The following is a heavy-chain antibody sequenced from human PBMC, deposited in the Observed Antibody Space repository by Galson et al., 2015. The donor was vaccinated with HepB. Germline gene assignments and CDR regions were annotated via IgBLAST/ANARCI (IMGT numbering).Heavy chain of an antibody. Sequence: SLRLSCAASGFTFSSYGMHWVRQAPGKGLEWVAVIWYDGSNKYYADSVKGRFTISRDNSKNTLYLQMNSLRAEDTAVYYCARESAPNWNYLWRSSRGAFDIWGQGTMVTVSS. V-gene: IGHV3-33*01. CDR2: IWYDGSNK. CDR3: ARESAPNWNYLWRSSRGAFDI. D-gene: IGHD1-7*01. CDR1: GFTFSSYG. J-gene: IGHJ3*02.